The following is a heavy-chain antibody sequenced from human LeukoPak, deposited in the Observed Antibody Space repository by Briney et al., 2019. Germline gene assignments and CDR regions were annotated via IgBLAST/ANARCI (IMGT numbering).Heavy chain of an antibody. D-gene: IGHD1-26*01. CDR1: GFTFDDSV. CDR2: INWNGGST. Sequence: GGSLRLSCAASGFTFDDSVMSWVRHAPGKGLEWVSSINWNGGSTGYADSVKGRFTISRDNAKNSLYLQMNSLRAEDTALYYCAKGGYYDLDAFDIWGQGTMVTVSS. V-gene: IGHV3-20*04. J-gene: IGHJ3*02. CDR3: AKGGYYDLDAFDI.